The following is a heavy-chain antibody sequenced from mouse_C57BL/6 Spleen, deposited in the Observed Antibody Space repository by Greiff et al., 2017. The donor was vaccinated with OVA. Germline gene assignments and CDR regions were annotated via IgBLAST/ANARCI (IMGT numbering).Heavy chain of an antibody. J-gene: IGHJ4*01. D-gene: IGHD1-1*01. V-gene: IGHV1-69*01. CDR1: GYTFTSYW. CDR2: IDPSDSYT. CDR3: ARRGSSYPYAMDY. Sequence: QVQLQQPGAELVKPGASVKLSCKASGYTFTSYWMHWVKQRPGQGLEWIGEIDPSDSYTNYNQKFKGKSTLTVDKSSSTAYMQLSSLTSEDSAVYYCARRGSSYPYAMDYWGQGTSVTVSS.